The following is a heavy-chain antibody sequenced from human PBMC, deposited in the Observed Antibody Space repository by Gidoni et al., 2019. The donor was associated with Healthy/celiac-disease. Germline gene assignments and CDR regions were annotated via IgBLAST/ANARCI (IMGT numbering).Heavy chain of an antibody. J-gene: IGHJ4*02. CDR1: GFTFSSYA. D-gene: IGHD6-19*01. CDR3: AKEGEQQWLVRGEFDY. CDR2: ISGSGGST. V-gene: IGHV3-23*01. Sequence: EVQLLESGGGLVQPGGYLRLSCAASGFTFSSYAMSWVRQAPGKGLECVSAISGSGGSTYYADSVKGRFTISRDNSKNTLYLQMNSLRAEDTAVYYCAKEGEQQWLVRGEFDYWGQGTLVTVSS.